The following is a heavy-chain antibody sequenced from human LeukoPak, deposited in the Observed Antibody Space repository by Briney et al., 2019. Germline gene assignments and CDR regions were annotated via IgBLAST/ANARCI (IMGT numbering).Heavy chain of an antibody. V-gene: IGHV4-59*01. J-gene: IGHJ5*02. D-gene: IGHD4-17*01. Sequence: SETLSLTCTASGGSISSYYWSWIRQPPGKGLEWIGYIYYSGSTNYNPSLKSRVTISVDTSKNQFSLKLSSVTAADTAVYYCASYNTVTTFFDPWGQGTLVTVSS. CDR3: ASYNTVTTFFDP. CDR2: IYYSGST. CDR1: GGSISSYY.